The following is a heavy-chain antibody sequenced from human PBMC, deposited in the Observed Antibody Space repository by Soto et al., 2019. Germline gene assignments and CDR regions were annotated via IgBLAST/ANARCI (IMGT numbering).Heavy chain of an antibody. Sequence: QVQLQESGPGLVKPSGTLSLTCAVSGGSISSSNWWNWVRQPPGKGLEWIGEIYHSGSTNYNPSLKSRVTISIDKSKNQFSLKLSSVTAAYTAVYYCARRWMVRGVMNWFDPWGQGTLVTVSS. D-gene: IGHD3-10*01. V-gene: IGHV4-4*02. CDR3: ARRWMVRGVMNWFDP. CDR1: GGSISSSNW. CDR2: IYHSGST. J-gene: IGHJ5*02.